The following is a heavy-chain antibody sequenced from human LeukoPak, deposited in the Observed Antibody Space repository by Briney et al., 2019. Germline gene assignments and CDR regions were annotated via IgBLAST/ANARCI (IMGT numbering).Heavy chain of an antibody. V-gene: IGHV3-30*02. J-gene: IGHJ4*02. CDR1: GFTFSSYG. CDR3: ARTPEFCSGGSCYSEGYFDS. CDR2: IRFDGSNK. D-gene: IGHD2-15*01. Sequence: GGSLRLSCAASGFTFSSYGMHWVRQAPGKGLEWVAFIRFDGSNKYYADSVKGRFTISRDNSKNTLYLQMGSLRTEDMAVYYCARTPEFCSGGSCYSEGYFDSWGQGTLVTVSS.